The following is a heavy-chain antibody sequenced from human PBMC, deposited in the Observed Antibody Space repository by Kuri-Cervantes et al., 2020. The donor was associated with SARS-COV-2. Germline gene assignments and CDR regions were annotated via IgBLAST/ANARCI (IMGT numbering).Heavy chain of an antibody. J-gene: IGHJ6*03. CDR3: ARDSVATIEGYYYYYMDV. V-gene: IGHV1-2*02. Sequence: ASVKVSCKASGYTFTGYYMHWVRQAPGQGLEWMGWINPNSGGTNYAQKFQGRVTMTRDTSISTAYMGLSRLRSDDTAVYYCARDSVATIEGYYYYYMDVWGKGTTVTVSS. D-gene: IGHD5-12*01. CDR1: GYTFTGYY. CDR2: INPNSGGT.